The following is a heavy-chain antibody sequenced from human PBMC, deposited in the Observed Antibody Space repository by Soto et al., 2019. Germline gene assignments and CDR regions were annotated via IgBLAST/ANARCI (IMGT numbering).Heavy chain of an antibody. V-gene: IGHV2-26*01. D-gene: IGHD3-10*01. CDR2: IFSNDEK. Sequence: QVTLKESGPVLVKPTETLTLTCTVSGFSLSNARMGVSWIRQPPGKALEWLAHIFSNDEKSYSTSLKSRLTISKDSSKSQVVLTMTNMDPVDRATYYCARYEGSGRGINWFEPWGQGTLVTVSS. CDR3: ARYEGSGRGINWFEP. CDR1: GFSLSNARMG. J-gene: IGHJ5*02.